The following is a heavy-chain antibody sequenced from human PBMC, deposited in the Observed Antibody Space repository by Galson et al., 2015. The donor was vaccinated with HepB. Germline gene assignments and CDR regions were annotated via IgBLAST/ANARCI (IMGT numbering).Heavy chain of an antibody. D-gene: IGHD4-17*01. J-gene: IGHJ4*02. Sequence: FLRLSCAASGFTFSDYSMNWVRQAPGKGLEWVSYISSSSSTIYQADSVKGRFTISRDNAKKSLYLQMNSLRVEDTAVYYCARVYGDYLLYPYFDYWGQGTLVTVSS. CDR3: ARVYGDYLLYPYFDY. V-gene: IGHV3-48*01. CDR1: GFTFSDYS. CDR2: ISSSSSTI.